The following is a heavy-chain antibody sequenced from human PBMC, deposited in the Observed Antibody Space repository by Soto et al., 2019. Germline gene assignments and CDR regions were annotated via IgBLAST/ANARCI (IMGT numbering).Heavy chain of an antibody. D-gene: IGHD3-22*01. J-gene: IGHJ5*02. CDR3: AIVSLTMVVVPFGVA. V-gene: IGHV1-18*04. Sequence: QVQLVQSGPEVKKPGASVKVSCRTSGYTFTSYGISWVRQAPGQGLEWMGWINTYSGDTIYAEKVQGRVYMTTDTSTSKAYMDLKSLKTDDTAMYYCAIVSLTMVVVPFGVAWGQVPLATVSS. CDR2: INTYSGDT. CDR1: GYTFTSYG.